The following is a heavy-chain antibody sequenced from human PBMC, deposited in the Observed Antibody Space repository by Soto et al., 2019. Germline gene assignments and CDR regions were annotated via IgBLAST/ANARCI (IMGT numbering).Heavy chain of an antibody. J-gene: IGHJ5*02. CDR1: GGSFSGYY. CDR2: INHSGST. V-gene: IGHV4-34*01. Sequence: SETLSLTCAVYGGSFSGYYWSWIRQPPGKGLEWIGEINHSGSTNCNPSLKSRVTISVDTSKNQFSLKLSSVTAADTAVYYCARGLRSAIFGVVIIKNWFDPWGQGTLVTVSS. CDR3: ARGLRSAIFGVVIIKNWFDP. D-gene: IGHD3-3*01.